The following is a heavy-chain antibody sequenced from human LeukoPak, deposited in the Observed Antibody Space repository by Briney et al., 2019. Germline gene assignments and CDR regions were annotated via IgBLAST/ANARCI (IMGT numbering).Heavy chain of an antibody. J-gene: IGHJ4*02. D-gene: IGHD1-26*01. Sequence: SETLSLTCGVYGGAFSGYYWTWIRQPSGKGLEWIGEINHSGSTTYNPSLKSRVTISVDTSKNQFSLRLSSVTAADTAVYYCARMRGSWGGDYWGQGTLVTVSS. CDR3: ARMRGSWGGDY. V-gene: IGHV4-34*01. CDR2: INHSGST. CDR1: GGAFSGYY.